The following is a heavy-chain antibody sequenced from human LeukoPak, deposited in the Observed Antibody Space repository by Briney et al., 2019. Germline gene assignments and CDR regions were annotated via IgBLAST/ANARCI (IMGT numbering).Heavy chain of an antibody. D-gene: IGHD1-26*01. J-gene: IGHJ4*02. Sequence: ASVKVSCKASGGTFSSYAISWVRQAPGQGLEWMGRIIPIFGTANYAQKFQGRVTMTRDTSTSTVYMELSSLRSEDTAVYYCARGAYSGSYGIDYWGQGTLVTVSS. V-gene: IGHV1-69*05. CDR3: ARGAYSGSYGIDY. CDR2: IIPIFGTA. CDR1: GGTFSSYA.